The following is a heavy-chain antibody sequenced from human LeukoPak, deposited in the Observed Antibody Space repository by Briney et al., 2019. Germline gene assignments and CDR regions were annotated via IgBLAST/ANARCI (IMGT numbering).Heavy chain of an antibody. J-gene: IGHJ4*02. V-gene: IGHV4-31*03. CDR1: GGSISSGGYY. D-gene: IGHD2-2*02. Sequence: SQTLSLTCTVSGGSISSGGYYWSWIRQHPGKGLEWIGYIYYSGSTYYNPSLKSRVTISVDTSKNQFSLKLSPVTAADTAVYYCARNNVAIASGGVDYWGQGTLVTVSS. CDR3: ARNNVAIASGGVDY. CDR2: IYYSGST.